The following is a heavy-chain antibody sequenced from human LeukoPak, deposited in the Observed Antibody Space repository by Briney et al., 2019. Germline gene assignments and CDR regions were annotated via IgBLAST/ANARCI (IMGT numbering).Heavy chain of an antibody. D-gene: IGHD6-13*01. V-gene: IGHV3-33*07. CDR1: GFTFSSYG. J-gene: IGHJ4*02. CDR2: IWYDGSNK. Sequence: GGSLRLSCAASGFTFSSYGMYWVRQAPGKGLEWVAVIWYDGSNKYYADSVKGRFIISRDDSKNTLYLQMNSLRAEDTAVYYCATDLGSSRPNFWGQGILVTVSS. CDR3: ATDLGSSRPNF.